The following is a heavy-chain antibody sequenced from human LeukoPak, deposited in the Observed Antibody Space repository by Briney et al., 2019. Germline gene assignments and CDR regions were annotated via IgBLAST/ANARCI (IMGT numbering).Heavy chain of an antibody. J-gene: IGHJ4*02. CDR1: GDSINSGAYY. V-gene: IGHV4-61*08. CDR2: IFYSGST. Sequence: PSETLSLTCSVSGDSINSGAYYWSWIRQHPVKGLEWIGYIFYSGSTNYNPSLKSRVTISVDTSKNQFSLKLSSVTAADTAVYYCARETHSSTGGYYFDYWGQGTLVTVSS. D-gene: IGHD3-10*01. CDR3: ARETHSSTGGYYFDY.